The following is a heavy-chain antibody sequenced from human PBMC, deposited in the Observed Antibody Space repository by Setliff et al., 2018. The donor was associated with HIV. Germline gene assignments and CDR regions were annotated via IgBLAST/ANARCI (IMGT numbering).Heavy chain of an antibody. CDR2: INGDNGNT. Sequence: ASVKVSCKASGDTFTSYYMHWVRQAPGQRLEWMGWINGDNGNTRYSQEFQGRVTITRDTSASTAYMELSSLNSADMAVYYCARGGGDSSQFDHWGQGTLVTVSS. CDR1: GDTFTSYY. V-gene: IGHV1-3*03. D-gene: IGHD2-21*01. J-gene: IGHJ4*02. CDR3: ARGGGDSSQFDH.